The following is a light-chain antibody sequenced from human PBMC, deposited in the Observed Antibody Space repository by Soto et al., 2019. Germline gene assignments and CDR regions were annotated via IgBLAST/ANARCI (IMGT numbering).Light chain of an antibody. CDR2: GAS. CDR3: QKYNNWPQIT. V-gene: IGKV3-15*01. CDR1: QSVTSD. Sequence: EIVLTQAPGTLSFSPVERARVSCSASQSVTSDYLAWYRQKPGQAPRLIIYGASNRATGVPARFSGSGSGTDFTLTIRRLKSGDFAVYYCQKYNNWPQITLGKWQRLEL. J-gene: IGKJ5*01.